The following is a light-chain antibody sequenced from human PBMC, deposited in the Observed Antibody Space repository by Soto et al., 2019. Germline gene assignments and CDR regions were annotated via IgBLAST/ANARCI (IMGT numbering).Light chain of an antibody. CDR1: SSDVGAYNY. J-gene: IGLJ3*02. CDR3: CSYAGSYSWA. CDR2: DVS. Sequence: QSALTQPRSVSGSPGQSVTISCTGTSSDVGAYNYVSWYQHHPGKAPKVMIYDVSKRPSGVPDRFSGSKSDNKASLTISGLQAEDEADYYRCSYAGSYSWAFGGGTKLTVL. V-gene: IGLV2-11*01.